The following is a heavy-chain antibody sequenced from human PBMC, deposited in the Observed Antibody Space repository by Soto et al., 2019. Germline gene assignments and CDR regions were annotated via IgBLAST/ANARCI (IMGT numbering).Heavy chain of an antibody. CDR3: AKDQGFMEWIPQGGLDV. Sequence: EVQLLESGGGLAQPGGSLRLSCEVSGFTFRKYVMTWVRQAPGKGLEWVSSLSSTGGSTYYADSVKGRFTVSRDNSKNTLFLQMNRLRAEDTARYYCAKDQGFMEWIPQGGLDVWGPGTTVAVSS. V-gene: IGHV3-23*01. D-gene: IGHD3-3*01. CDR1: GFTFRKYV. J-gene: IGHJ6*02. CDR2: LSSTGGST.